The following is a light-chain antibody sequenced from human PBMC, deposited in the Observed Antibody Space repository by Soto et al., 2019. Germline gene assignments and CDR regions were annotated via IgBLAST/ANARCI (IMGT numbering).Light chain of an antibody. CDR3: QKSSTTLFT. Sequence: DIQMTQSPSSLSASVGDRVTITCRASQTITSYLNWYQQKPGKAPKLLIYAASTLQSGVPSRFSGSGSGTDFTLTIISLQPEDFATYYCQKSSTTLFTFGPGTTVDIK. CDR1: QTITSY. CDR2: AAS. J-gene: IGKJ3*01. V-gene: IGKV1-39*01.